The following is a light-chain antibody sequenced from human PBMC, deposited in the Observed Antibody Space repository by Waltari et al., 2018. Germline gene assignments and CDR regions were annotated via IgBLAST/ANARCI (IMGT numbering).Light chain of an antibody. CDR3: QEYDTLPVT. CDR2: KAA. J-gene: IGKJ4*01. Sequence: TCRASQSVKNNLCWYQQKAGRAPKVLIHKAARLESGVPSRFSGSGFGTEFTLTISSLQPDDFATYYCQEYDTLPVTFGGGTKVEIK. CDR1: QSVKNN. V-gene: IGKV1-5*03.